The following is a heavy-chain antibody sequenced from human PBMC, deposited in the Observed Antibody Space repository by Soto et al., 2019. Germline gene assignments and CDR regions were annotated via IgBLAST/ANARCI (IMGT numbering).Heavy chain of an antibody. CDR3: GRGGWLSDAFDI. D-gene: IGHD3-22*01. Sequence: SETLSLTCAVSGGSISSGGYSWSWIRQPPGKGLEWIGYIYHSGSTYYKPSLKSRATISLDRSKNQFSLKLSSVTAADTAVYYCGRGGWLSDAFDIWGQGTMVTVSS. CDR2: IYHSGST. J-gene: IGHJ3*02. CDR1: GGSISSGGYS. V-gene: IGHV4-30-2*01.